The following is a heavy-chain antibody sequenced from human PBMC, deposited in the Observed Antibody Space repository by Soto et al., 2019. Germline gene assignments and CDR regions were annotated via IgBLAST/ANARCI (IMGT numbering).Heavy chain of an antibody. J-gene: IGHJ6*02. CDR3: ARNNRDSSGYYYYYGMDV. CDR1: GYTFTSYG. CDR2: ISAYNGNT. Sequence: QVQLVQSGAEVKKPGASVKVSCKASGYTFTSYGISWVRQAPGQGLEWMGWISAYNGNTNYAQKLQGRVTMTTDTSTSTAYMGLRSLRSDDTAVYYCARNNRDSSGYYYYYGMDVWGQGTTVTVSS. V-gene: IGHV1-18*01. D-gene: IGHD3-22*01.